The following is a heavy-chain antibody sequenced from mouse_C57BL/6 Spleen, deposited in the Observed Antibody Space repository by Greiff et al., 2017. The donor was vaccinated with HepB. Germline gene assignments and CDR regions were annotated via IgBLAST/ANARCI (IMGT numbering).Heavy chain of an antibody. J-gene: IGHJ1*03. Sequence: QVQLQQPGAELVKPGASVKMSCKASGYTFTSYWITWVKQRPGQGLEWIGDIYPGSGSTNYNEKFKSKATLTVDTSSSTAYMQLSSRTSEDSAVYYCARGGGTFRYFDVWGTGTTVTVSS. CDR1: GYTFTSYW. CDR2: IYPGSGST. V-gene: IGHV1-55*01. D-gene: IGHD3-3*01. CDR3: ARGGGTFRYFDV.